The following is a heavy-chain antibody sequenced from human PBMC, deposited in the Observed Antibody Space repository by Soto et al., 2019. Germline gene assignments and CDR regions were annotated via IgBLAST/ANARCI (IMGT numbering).Heavy chain of an antibody. Sequence: GGSLRLSCAASGFTFDDYAMHWVRQAPGKGLEWVSGISWNSGSIGYADSVKGRFTISRDNAKNSLYLQMNSLRAEDTALYYCAKDTELELSGYFDYWGQGTLVTVSS. CDR3: AKDTELELSGYFDY. D-gene: IGHD1-7*01. J-gene: IGHJ4*02. CDR2: ISWNSGSI. CDR1: GFTFDDYA. V-gene: IGHV3-9*01.